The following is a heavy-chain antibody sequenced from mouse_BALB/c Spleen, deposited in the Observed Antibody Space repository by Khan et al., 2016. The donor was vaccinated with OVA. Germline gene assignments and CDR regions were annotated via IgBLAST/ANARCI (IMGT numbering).Heavy chain of an antibody. CDR2: INTYTGEL. CDR3: ARGASYWYFDV. CDR1: AYTFTNYG. Sequence: QIQLVQSGPELKKPGETVKISCKASAYTFTNYGMNWVKQAPGKGLKWMGWINTYTGELTYTDDFKGRFAFSLETSASTAYLQINNLKNEDMATYFCARGASYWYFDVWGAGTTVTVSS. J-gene: IGHJ1*01. V-gene: IGHV9-1*02.